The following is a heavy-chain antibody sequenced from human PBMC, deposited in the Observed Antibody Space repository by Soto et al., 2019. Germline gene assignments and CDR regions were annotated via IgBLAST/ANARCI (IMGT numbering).Heavy chain of an antibody. Sequence: QLQLQESGPGLVKPSETLSLTCTVSGGSISSSSYYWGWIRQPPGKGLEWIGSIYYSGSTYYNPSVKSRVTISVDTSKNQFSLKLSSVTAADTAVYYCARSIAVALGWFDPWGQGTLVTVSS. J-gene: IGHJ5*02. D-gene: IGHD6-19*01. CDR1: GGSISSSSYY. CDR3: ARSIAVALGWFDP. V-gene: IGHV4-39*01. CDR2: IYYSGST.